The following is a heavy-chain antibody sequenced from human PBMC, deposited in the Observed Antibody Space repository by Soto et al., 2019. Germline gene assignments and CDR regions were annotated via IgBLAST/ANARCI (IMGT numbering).Heavy chain of an antibody. D-gene: IGHD4-17*01. V-gene: IGHV3-7*01. CDR3: ARSPPTVAIDY. J-gene: IGHJ4*02. CDR1: GFTFSSYW. Sequence: PGGSLRLSCAASGFTFSSYWISWVRQAPGKGLEWVANIKQDGSEKYYVDSVKGRFTISRDNAKNSLYLQMNSLRAEDTAVYYCARSPPTVAIDYWGQGTLVTVSS. CDR2: IKQDGSEK.